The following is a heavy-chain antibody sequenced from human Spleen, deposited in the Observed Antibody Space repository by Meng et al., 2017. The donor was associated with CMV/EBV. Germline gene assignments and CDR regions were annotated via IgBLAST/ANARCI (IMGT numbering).Heavy chain of an antibody. V-gene: IGHV4-39*07. CDR2: LYYTGST. J-gene: IGHJ6*02. CDR1: GGPISSSSYY. CDR3: ARGRYSGYDYYYYGFDV. Sequence: SETLSLTCTVSGGPISSSSYYWGWIRQPPGKGLEWIGSLYYTGSTSYNPSLKSRVTISVDTTRNQFSLKLSSVTAADTAVYYCARGRYSGYDYYYYGFDVWGQGTTVTVSS. D-gene: IGHD5-12*01.